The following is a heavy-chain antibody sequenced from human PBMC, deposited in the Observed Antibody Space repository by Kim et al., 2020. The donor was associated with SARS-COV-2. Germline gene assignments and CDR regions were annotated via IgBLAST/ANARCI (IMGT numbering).Heavy chain of an antibody. D-gene: IGHD3-10*01. V-gene: IGHV3-23*01. CDR2: DAT. CDR3: TKGLQGSYLD. Sequence: DATYYADPVKGRFTISRDDSKNRVYLQMDRLRVEDTAIYYCTKGLQGSYLDWGQGTLVSVSS. J-gene: IGHJ1*01.